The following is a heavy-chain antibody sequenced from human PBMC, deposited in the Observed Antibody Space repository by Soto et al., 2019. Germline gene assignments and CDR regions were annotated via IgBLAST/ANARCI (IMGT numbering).Heavy chain of an antibody. V-gene: IGHV1-3*01. CDR1: GYTFTSYA. J-gene: IGHJ6*02. D-gene: IGHD6-13*01. Sequence: GASVKVSCKASGYTFTSYAMHWVRQAPGQRLEWMGWINADNGNTKYAQKLQGRVTITRDTSASTAYMELRSLSSEDTAVYYCARSLLDEYSSSWRSAYYGMDVWGQGTTVTVSS. CDR3: ARSLLDEYSSSWRSAYYGMDV. CDR2: INADNGNT.